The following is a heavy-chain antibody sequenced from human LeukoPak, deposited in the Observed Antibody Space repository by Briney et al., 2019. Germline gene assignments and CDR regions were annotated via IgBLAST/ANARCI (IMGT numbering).Heavy chain of an antibody. CDR2: INPNSGGT. J-gene: IGHJ4*02. D-gene: IGHD2-2*01. V-gene: IGHV1-2*04. CDR1: GYTFTSYA. Sequence: VASVKVSCKASGYTFTSYAMHWVRQAPGQGLEWMGWINPNSGGTNYAQKFQGWVTMTRDTSISTAYMELSRLRSDDTAVYYCARDLEHCRNIICSNSAYWGQGTLVTVSS. CDR3: ARDLEHCRNIICSNSAY.